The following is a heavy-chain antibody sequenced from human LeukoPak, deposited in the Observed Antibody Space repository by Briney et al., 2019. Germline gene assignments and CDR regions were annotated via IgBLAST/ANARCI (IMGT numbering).Heavy chain of an antibody. V-gene: IGHV4-59*08. CDR1: GGSISSYY. Sequence: SETLSLTCTVSGGSISSYYWSWIQQPPGKGLEWIGYIYYSGGTNYNPSLKSRVTISVDTSKNQFSLKLSSVTAADTAVYYCARLGFSNSGSYLAPSDYWGQGTLVTVPS. CDR3: ARLGFSNSGSYLAPSDY. D-gene: IGHD1-26*01. CDR2: IYYSGGT. J-gene: IGHJ4*02.